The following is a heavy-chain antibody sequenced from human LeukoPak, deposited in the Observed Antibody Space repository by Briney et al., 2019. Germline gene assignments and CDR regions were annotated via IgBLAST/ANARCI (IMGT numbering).Heavy chain of an antibody. CDR3: AKDLTTVTTNQFDY. CDR2: ISWNSGSI. Sequence: GGSLRLSCEASGFTFDDYAMHWVRQAPGKGLEWVSGISWNSGSIGYADSVKGRFTISRDNAKNSLYLQMNSLRAEDTALYYCAKDLTTVTTNQFDYWGQRTLVTVSS. J-gene: IGHJ4*02. CDR1: GFTFDDYA. D-gene: IGHD4-17*01. V-gene: IGHV3-9*01.